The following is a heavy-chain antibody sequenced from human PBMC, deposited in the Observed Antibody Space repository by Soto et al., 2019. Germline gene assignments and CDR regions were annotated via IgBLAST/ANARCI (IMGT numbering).Heavy chain of an antibody. CDR1: GFTFFAYA. Sequence: PGGSLRLSCAASGFTFFAYAMTWVRQAPGKGLEWVSTISGSGGYTYYADSVKGRVTISRDSSKNTLYLEIHSLRAEDTAIYYCAKDSPHPFHRMDVWGQGTTVTVSS. V-gene: IGHV3-23*01. CDR2: ISGSGGYT. J-gene: IGHJ6*02. CDR3: AKDSPHPFHRMDV.